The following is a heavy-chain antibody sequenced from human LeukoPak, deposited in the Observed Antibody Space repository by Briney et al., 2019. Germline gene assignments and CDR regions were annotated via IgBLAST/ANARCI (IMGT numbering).Heavy chain of an antibody. CDR2: INHSGST. J-gene: IGHJ5*02. Sequence: SETLSLTCAVYGGSFSGYYWSWIRQPPGKGLEWIGEINHSGSTNYNPSLKSRVTISVDTSKNQFSLKLSSVTAADTAVYYCARDIAYSSGYYAWGQGTLVTVSS. D-gene: IGHD6-19*01. CDR1: GGSFSGYY. CDR3: ARDIAYSSGYYA. V-gene: IGHV4-34*01.